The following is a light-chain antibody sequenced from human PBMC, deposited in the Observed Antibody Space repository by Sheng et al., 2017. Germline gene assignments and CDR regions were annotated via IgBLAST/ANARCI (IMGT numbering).Light chain of an antibody. CDR1: SSNIGAGYD. V-gene: IGLV1-40*01. CDR3: AVWDVSLRLYV. J-gene: IGLJ1*01. CDR2: GNT. Sequence: QSVLTQPPSVSGAPGQRVTISCTGSSSNIGAGYDVHWYQQLPGRAPKLLIYGNTNRPSGVPDRFSGSKSGTSASLAITGLQAEDEADYYCAVWDVSLRLYVFGPGTQVTVL.